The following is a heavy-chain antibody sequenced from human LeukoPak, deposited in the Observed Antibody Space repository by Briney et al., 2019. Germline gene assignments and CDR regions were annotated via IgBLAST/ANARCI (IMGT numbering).Heavy chain of an antibody. CDR2: LYEGETT. D-gene: IGHD1-1*01. CDR3: GSNWSDFDY. V-gene: IGHV4-38-2*02. CDR1: GYSITSGHY. Sequence: SETLSLTCTVSGYSITSGHYWGWIRQPPGKGLEWIGSLYEGETTYYNPSLKTRLTISLDTSKNQFSLRLSSVTAADTAVYHCGSNWSDFDYWGQGILVTVSS. J-gene: IGHJ4*02.